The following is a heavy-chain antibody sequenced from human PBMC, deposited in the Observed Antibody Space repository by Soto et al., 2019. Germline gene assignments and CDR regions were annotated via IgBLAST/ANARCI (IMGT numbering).Heavy chain of an antibody. J-gene: IGHJ5*02. CDR2: IYWDDDK. Sequence: TLSLTCAVSGGSISSGGYSWSWIRQPPGKALEWLALIYWDDDKRYSPSLKSRLTITKATSKNQVVLTMTNMDPVDTATYYCAHSLIGYYYDSSGSNWFDPWGQGTLVTVSS. CDR3: AHSLIGYYYDSSGSNWFDP. CDR1: GGSISSGGYS. V-gene: IGHV2-5*08. D-gene: IGHD3-22*01.